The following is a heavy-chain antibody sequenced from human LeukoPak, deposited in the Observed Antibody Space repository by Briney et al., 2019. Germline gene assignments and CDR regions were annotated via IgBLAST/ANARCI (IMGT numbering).Heavy chain of an antibody. Sequence: GGSLRLSCAASGFTFSNYWMSWVRQAPGKGLEWVSYISSSGSTIYYADSVKGRFTISRDNAKNSLYLQMNSLRAEDTAVYYCARHGTSDYGDYVTFDYWGQGTLVTVSS. CDR2: ISSSGSTI. CDR1: GFTFSNYW. D-gene: IGHD4-17*01. CDR3: ARHGTSDYGDYVTFDY. V-gene: IGHV3-48*04. J-gene: IGHJ4*02.